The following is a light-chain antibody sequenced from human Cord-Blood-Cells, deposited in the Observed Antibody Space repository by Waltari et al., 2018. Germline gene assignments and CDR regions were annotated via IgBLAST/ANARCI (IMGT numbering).Light chain of an antibody. CDR1: QSVLYSSNNKNY. Sequence: DIVMTQSPDSLAVSLGERATSHCQSSQSVLYSSNNKNYLAWYQQKPGQPPKLLIYWASTRESGVPDRFSGSGSGTDFTLTISSLQAEDVAVYYCQQYYSTPYTFGQGTKLEIK. J-gene: IGKJ2*01. CDR3: QQYYSTPYT. CDR2: WAS. V-gene: IGKV4-1*01.